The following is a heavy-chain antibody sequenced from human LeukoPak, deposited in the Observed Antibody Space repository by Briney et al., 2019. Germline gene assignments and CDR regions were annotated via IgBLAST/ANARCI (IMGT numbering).Heavy chain of an antibody. D-gene: IGHD3-16*02. Sequence: GGSLRLSCAASGFTFSNAWMSWVRQAPGKGLEWVGRIKSKTDGGTTDYAAPVKGRFTISRDDSKNTLYLQMNSLKTEDTAVYYCTTRILSARRYREVGNWFDPWGQGTLVTVSS. CDR2: IKSKTDGGTT. CDR1: GFTFSNAW. CDR3: TTRILSARRYREVGNWFDP. J-gene: IGHJ5*02. V-gene: IGHV3-15*01.